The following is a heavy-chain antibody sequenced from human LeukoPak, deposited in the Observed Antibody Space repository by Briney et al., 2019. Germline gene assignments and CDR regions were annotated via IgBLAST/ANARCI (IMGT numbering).Heavy chain of an antibody. CDR2: IIPIFGTA. Sequence: GASVKVSCKASGGTFSSHAISWVRQAPGQGLEWMGGIIPIFGTANYAQKFQGRVTITADESTSTAYMELSSLRSEDTAVYYCAREGNSGYDAVDYWGQGTLVTVSS. J-gene: IGHJ4*02. CDR1: GGTFSSHA. D-gene: IGHD5-12*01. V-gene: IGHV1-69*01. CDR3: AREGNSGYDAVDY.